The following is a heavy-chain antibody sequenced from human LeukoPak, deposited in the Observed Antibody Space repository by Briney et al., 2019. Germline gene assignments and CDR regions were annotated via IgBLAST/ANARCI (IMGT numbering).Heavy chain of an antibody. Sequence: SETLSLTCAVYGGSFSGYYGSWIRQPPGKGLEWIGEINHSGSTNYNPSLKSRVTISVDTSKNQFSLKLSSVTAADTAVYYCARDLHVLRYFDWLGDYYYYMDVWGKGTTVTVSS. V-gene: IGHV4-34*01. CDR1: GGSFSGYY. J-gene: IGHJ6*03. CDR3: ARDLHVLRYFDWLGDYYYYMDV. D-gene: IGHD3-9*01. CDR2: INHSGST.